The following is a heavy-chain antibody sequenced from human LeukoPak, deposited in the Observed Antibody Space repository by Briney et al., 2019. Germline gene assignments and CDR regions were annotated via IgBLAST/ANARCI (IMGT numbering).Heavy chain of an antibody. CDR1: GGSISSRDYY. CDR2: IYYRGST. J-gene: IGHJ4*02. D-gene: IGHD5-18*01. CDR3: ARRGDSYAVFDY. V-gene: IGHV4-39*01. Sequence: PSETLSLTCTVSGGSISSRDYYWGWIRQPPGKGLEWIGSIYYRGSTYYNPSLKSRVTMSVDTSKNQFSLKLSSVTAADTAVYYCARRGDSYAVFDYWGQGTLVSVSS.